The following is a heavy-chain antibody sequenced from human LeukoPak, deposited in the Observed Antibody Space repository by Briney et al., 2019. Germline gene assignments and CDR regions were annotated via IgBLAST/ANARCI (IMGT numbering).Heavy chain of an antibody. Sequence: GGSLRLSCAASGFTLTSYTMSWVRQAPGKGLEWVSTITKSGDKTYYADSVKGLFTISRDNARNSLYLQMNSLRAEDTAVYYCARDLPTIDYWGQGTLVTVSS. CDR3: ARDLPTIDY. CDR2: ITKSGDKT. J-gene: IGHJ4*02. V-gene: IGHV3-23*01. CDR1: GFTLTSYT.